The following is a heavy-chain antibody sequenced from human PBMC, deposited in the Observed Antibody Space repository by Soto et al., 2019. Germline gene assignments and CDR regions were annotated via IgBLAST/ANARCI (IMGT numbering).Heavy chain of an antibody. CDR3: ARDSRDYSSSGPDEYYYYGMDV. CDR2: TYYRSKWYN. J-gene: IGHJ6*02. D-gene: IGHD6-13*01. Sequence: DSVSSNSAAWNWIRQSPSRGLEWLGRTYYRSKWYNDYAVSVKSRITINPDTSKNQFSLQLNSVTPEDTAVYYCARDSRDYSSSGPDEYYYYGMDVWGQGTAVTVSS. V-gene: IGHV6-1*01. CDR1: DSVSSNSAA.